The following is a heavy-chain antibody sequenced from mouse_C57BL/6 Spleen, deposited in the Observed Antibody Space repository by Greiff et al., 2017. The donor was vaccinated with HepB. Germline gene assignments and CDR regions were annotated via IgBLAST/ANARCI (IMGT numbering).Heavy chain of an antibody. CDR1: GYTFTDYY. CDR3: ARSNYDYDGGDY. CDR2: INPNNGGT. V-gene: IGHV1-26*01. J-gene: IGHJ4*01. D-gene: IGHD2-4*01. Sequence: EVQLQQSGPELVKPGASVKISCKASGYTFTDYYMNWVKQSHGKSLEWIGDINPNNGGTSYNQKFKGKATLTADKSSNPAHMELRSLTSEDSAVYYCARSNYDYDGGDYWGQGTSVTVSS.